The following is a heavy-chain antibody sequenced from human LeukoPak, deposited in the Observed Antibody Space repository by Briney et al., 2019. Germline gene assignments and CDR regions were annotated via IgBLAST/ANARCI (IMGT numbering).Heavy chain of an antibody. CDR3: ARGIWSATRVDYYLDN. Sequence: APVKVSGKASGSTFRGYAIHWGRQAPGQRLEGMGWIKAGNGHTKYSQNFQGRVTITRDSSANIVYMDVSSLTSEDTAVYYCARGIWSATRVDYYLDNWGRGTLVTVSS. V-gene: IGHV1-3*01. D-gene: IGHD5-24*01. CDR2: IKAGNGHT. J-gene: IGHJ4*02. CDR1: GSTFRGYA.